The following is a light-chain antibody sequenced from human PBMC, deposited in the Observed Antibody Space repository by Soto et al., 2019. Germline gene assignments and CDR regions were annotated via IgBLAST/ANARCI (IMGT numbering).Light chain of an antibody. CDR1: QSVSSY. CDR3: QQYNNWPAIT. CDR2: DTS. Sequence: VLTQSPATLSLSPGERATLSCRASQSVSSYLAWYQQKPGQAPRLLIYDTSNRATGVPARFSGSGSGTDFTLTITSLQSEDFAVYYCQQYNNWPAITFGQGTRLEI. J-gene: IGKJ5*01. V-gene: IGKV3-11*01.